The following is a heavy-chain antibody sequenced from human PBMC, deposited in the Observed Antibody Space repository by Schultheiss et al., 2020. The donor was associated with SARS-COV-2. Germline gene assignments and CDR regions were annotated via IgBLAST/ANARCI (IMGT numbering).Heavy chain of an antibody. V-gene: IGHV3-23*01. Sequence: GGSLRLSCAASGFTFSSYAMSWVRQAPGKGLEWVSVITGSGSNTYYADSVKGRFTISRDNSKNTLYLQMNSLRAEDTAVYYCAKGMTTVTKWGQGTLVTVSS. D-gene: IGHD4-17*01. CDR2: ITGSGSNT. CDR1: GFTFSSYA. J-gene: IGHJ4*02. CDR3: AKGMTTVTK.